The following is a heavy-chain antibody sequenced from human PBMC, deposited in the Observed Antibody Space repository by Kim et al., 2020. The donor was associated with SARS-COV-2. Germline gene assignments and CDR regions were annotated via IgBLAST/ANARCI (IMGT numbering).Heavy chain of an antibody. CDR3: ARDYGGGPVSYFYY. CDR1: GFTFSSYA. Sequence: GGSLRLSCAASGFTFSSYAMHWVRQAPGKGLEWVAVISYDGSNKYYADSVKGRFTISRDNSKNTLYLQMNSLRAEDTAVYYCARDYGGGPVSYFYYWGQGTLVTVSS. D-gene: IGHD4-17*01. CDR2: ISYDGSNK. V-gene: IGHV3-30-3*01. J-gene: IGHJ4*02.